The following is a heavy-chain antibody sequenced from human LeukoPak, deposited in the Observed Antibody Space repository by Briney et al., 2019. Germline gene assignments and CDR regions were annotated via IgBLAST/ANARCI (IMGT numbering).Heavy chain of an antibody. V-gene: IGHV4-59*01. CDR2: IYYSGST. J-gene: IGHJ6*02. Sequence: QVQLQESGPGLVKPSETLSLSCTVSGGSISTYYWSWIRQPPGKGLEWMGYIYYSGSTNYNPSLKSRVTISVDTSKNQFSLKLTSVTATDTAMYYCARERSPYGMDVWGQGTTVAVSS. CDR3: ARERSPYGMDV. CDR1: GGSISTYY. D-gene: IGHD1-26*01.